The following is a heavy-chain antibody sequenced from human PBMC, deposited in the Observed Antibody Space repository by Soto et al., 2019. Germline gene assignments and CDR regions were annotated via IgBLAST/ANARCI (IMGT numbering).Heavy chain of an antibody. J-gene: IGHJ4*01. CDR2: IYYSGRT. D-gene: IGHD3-10*01. V-gene: IGHV4-59*01. Sequence: SETLSLTCTVSGGSISSYYWSWIRQPPGKGLEWIGYIYYSGRTNYSPSLKSRVTISVDTSKNQFSLKLSSVTAADTAVYYCARTGPMVRGVIIEYYFDYWGHGTLVTVSS. CDR3: ARTGPMVRGVIIEYYFDY. CDR1: GGSISSYY.